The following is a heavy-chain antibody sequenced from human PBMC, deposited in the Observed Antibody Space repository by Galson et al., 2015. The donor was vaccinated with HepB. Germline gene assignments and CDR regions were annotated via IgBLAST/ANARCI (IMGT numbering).Heavy chain of an antibody. CDR2: ISYDGSNK. J-gene: IGHJ4*02. Sequence: SLRLSCAASGFTFSSYAMHWVRQAPGKGLEWVAVISYDGSNKYYADSVKGRFTISRDNSKNTLYLQMNSLRAEDTAVYYCARDPHQFHRTHNYYDSSYFDYWGQGTLVTVSS. CDR1: GFTFSSYA. CDR3: ARDPHQFHRTHNYYDSSYFDY. D-gene: IGHD3-22*01. V-gene: IGHV3-30*04.